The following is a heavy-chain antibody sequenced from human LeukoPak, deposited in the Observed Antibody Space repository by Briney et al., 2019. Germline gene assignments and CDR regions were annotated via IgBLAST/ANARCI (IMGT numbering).Heavy chain of an antibody. V-gene: IGHV4-59*01. CDR3: ARGIMTTVPTFDS. Sequence: PSETLSLTCTVSGGSINGYYWTWIRQPPGQGLEWIGFVYYSASTNYNPSLKGRVTISVDTSKKQFSLRLSSVTTAETAVYYCARGIMTTVPTFDSWGQGTLVTVSS. J-gene: IGHJ4*02. CDR2: VYYSAST. CDR1: GGSINGYY. D-gene: IGHD4-17*01.